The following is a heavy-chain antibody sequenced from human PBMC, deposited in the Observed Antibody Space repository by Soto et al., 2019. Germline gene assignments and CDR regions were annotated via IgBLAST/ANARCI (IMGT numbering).Heavy chain of an antibody. CDR3: TLERIVGGTWDY. CDR2: IRNRANSHTT. Sequence: ESGGGLVQPGGSLRLSCAASGFTFSDHYMDWVRQSPGKGLEWVGRIRNRANSHTTVYAASVKGRFTISRDDSKNSVFLEMNSLKTEDTAVYCATLERIVGGTWDYWGQGTLVTVSS. J-gene: IGHJ4*02. CDR1: GFTFSDHY. D-gene: IGHD1-26*01. V-gene: IGHV3-72*01.